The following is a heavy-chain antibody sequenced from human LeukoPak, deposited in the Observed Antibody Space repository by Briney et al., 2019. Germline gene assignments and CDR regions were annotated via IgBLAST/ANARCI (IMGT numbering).Heavy chain of an antibody. V-gene: IGHV4-61*01. D-gene: IGHD3-3*01. Sequence: SETLSLTCTVSGGSISSSSYYWSWIRQPPGKGLEWIGYIYYSGSTNYNPSLKSRVTISVDTSKNQFSLKLSSVTAADTAVYYCARVATIFGVVSWGQGTMVTVSS. CDR3: ARVATIFGVVS. CDR1: GGSISSSSYY. J-gene: IGHJ3*01. CDR2: IYYSGST.